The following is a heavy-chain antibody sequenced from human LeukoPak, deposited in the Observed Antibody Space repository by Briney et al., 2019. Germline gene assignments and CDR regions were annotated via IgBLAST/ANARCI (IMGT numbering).Heavy chain of an antibody. V-gene: IGHV3-30*04. CDR3: ARDRRYSSGWYREGDAFDI. CDR2: ISYDGSNK. J-gene: IGHJ3*02. Sequence: PGGSLRLSCAASGFTFSSYAMHWVRQAPGKELEWVAVISYDGSNKYYADSVKGRFTISRDNSKNTLYLQMNSLRAEDTAVYYCARDRRYSSGWYREGDAFDIWGQGTMVTVSS. CDR1: GFTFSSYA. D-gene: IGHD6-19*01.